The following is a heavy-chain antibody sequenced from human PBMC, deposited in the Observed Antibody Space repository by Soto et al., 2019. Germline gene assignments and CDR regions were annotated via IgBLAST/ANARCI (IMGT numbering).Heavy chain of an antibody. CDR3: AEWDGGYFDY. CDR1: GFTFSSYA. D-gene: IGHD1-26*01. CDR2: ISGSGGST. J-gene: IGHJ4*02. V-gene: IGHV3-23*01. Sequence: EVQLLESGGGLVQPGGSLRLSCAASGFTFSSYAMSWVRQAPGKGLEWVSAISGSGGSTYYADSVKGRFTISSDNSKSTVYLKMNILRAADGAVYYCAEWDGGYFDYWGQGTVVTVSA.